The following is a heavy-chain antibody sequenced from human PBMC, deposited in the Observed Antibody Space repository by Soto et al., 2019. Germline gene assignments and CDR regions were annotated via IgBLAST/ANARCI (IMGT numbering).Heavy chain of an antibody. CDR2: ISYDGSNK. Sequence: GRSLRLSCAASGFTFSSYATHWVRQGPGKGLEWVAVISYDGSNKYYADSVKGRFTISRDNSKNTLYLQMNSLRAEDTAVYYFAIHLATATALLWGQGTLVTVSS. V-gene: IGHV3-30-3*01. CDR3: AIHLATATALL. CDR1: GFTFSSYA. D-gene: IGHD5-18*01. J-gene: IGHJ4*02.